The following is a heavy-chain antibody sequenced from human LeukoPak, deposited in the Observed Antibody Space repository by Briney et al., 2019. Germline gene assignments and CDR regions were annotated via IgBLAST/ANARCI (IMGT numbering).Heavy chain of an antibody. CDR1: GYSITNYA. J-gene: IGHJ4*02. V-gene: IGHV7-4-1*02. CDR2: INTNTEKS. Sequence: ASVKVSCKASGYSITNYAILWVRQAPGQGLEWMGWINTNTEKSTYAPGFTGRYVFSLDSSVNTAYLQISSLKAEDTALYYCATGGGYRFAYWGQGTLVTVSS. CDR3: ATGGGYRFAY. D-gene: IGHD6-25*01.